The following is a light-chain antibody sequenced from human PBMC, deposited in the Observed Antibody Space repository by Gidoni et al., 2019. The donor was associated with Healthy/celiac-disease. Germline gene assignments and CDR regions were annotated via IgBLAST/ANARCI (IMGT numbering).Light chain of an antibody. J-gene: IGKJ4*01. V-gene: IGKV3-20*01. CDR1: QSVSSNF. Sequence: EIVLTQSPGTLSLSPGERATLSCRASQSVSSNFLAWHQQKPGQAPRLLIYGASSRATGIPDRFSGSGSGTDFTLTISRLEPEDFAVYFCQQYGSSPLTFGGGTKVAIK. CDR2: GAS. CDR3: QQYGSSPLT.